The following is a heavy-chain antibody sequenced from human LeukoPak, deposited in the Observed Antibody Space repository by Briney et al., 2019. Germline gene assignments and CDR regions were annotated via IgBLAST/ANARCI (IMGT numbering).Heavy chain of an antibody. CDR2: ISSSSSYT. CDR3: PRGTGTTAYFDY. Sequence: GGSLRLSCAASGFTFSDYYMSWIRQAPGKGLEWVSYISSSSSYTKYADSVKGRFTISRDNAKNSLYLQVNSLRAEDTAVYYCPRGTGTTAYFDYWGQGTLVTVSS. D-gene: IGHD1-1*01. V-gene: IGHV3-11*06. CDR1: GFTFSDYY. J-gene: IGHJ4*02.